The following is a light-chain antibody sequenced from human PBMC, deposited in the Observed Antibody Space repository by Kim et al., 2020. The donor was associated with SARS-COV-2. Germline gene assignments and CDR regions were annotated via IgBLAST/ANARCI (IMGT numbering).Light chain of an antibody. CDR1: QDIANS. J-gene: IGKJ1*01. CDR2: AAS. CDR3: QKYNSAQWT. V-gene: IGKV1-27*01. Sequence: DIQMTQSQSSLSASVGNRVTITCRASQDIANSLAWYQQKPGKVPKVLIYAASTLQSGVPSRFSGSGSGTEFTLTIGSLQTEDVATYYCQKYNSAQWTFGQGTKVDIK.